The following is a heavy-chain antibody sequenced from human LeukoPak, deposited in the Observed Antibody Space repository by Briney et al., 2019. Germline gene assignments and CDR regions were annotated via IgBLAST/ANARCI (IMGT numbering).Heavy chain of an antibody. CDR1: GFTFTTHG. CDR2: ISGSGGST. D-gene: IGHD3-10*01. Sequence: PGGTLRLSCAASGFTFTTHGINWVRQAPGKGLEWVSAISGSGGSTYYADSVKGRFTISRDNSKNTLYLQMNSLRAEDTAVYYCAKDEDGSGGRYFDYWGQGTLVTVSS. V-gene: IGHV3-23*01. CDR3: AKDEDGSGGRYFDY. J-gene: IGHJ4*02.